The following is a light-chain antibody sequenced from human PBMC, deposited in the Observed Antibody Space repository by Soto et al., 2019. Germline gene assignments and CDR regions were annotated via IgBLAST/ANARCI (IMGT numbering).Light chain of an antibody. CDR2: DVS. V-gene: IGLV2-11*01. CDR3: TSYTSSSTLDV. Sequence: QSALTQPRSVSGSPGQSVTISCTGTSSDVGGYNFVSWYQHNPGKAPKLMIFDVSARPSGVPDRFSGSKSANTASLTISGLQAEDEADYYCTSYTSSSTLDVFGTGTKLTVL. CDR1: SSDVGGYNF. J-gene: IGLJ1*01.